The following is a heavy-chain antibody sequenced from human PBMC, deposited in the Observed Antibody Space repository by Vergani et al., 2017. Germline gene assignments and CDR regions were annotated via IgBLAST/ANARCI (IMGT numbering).Heavy chain of an antibody. Sequence: QVQLQESGPGLVKPSETLSLTCPVSGGSVSSGSYYWGWIRQPPGKGLEWIGYIYYSGSTYYTPSLKSRVTISVDTSKNQFSLKLSSVTAADTALYYCASWRYDISVGWFDPWGQGTLVTVSS. D-gene: IGHD3-9*01. CDR1: GGSVSSGSYY. CDR2: IYYSGST. V-gene: IGHV4-39*01. J-gene: IGHJ5*02. CDR3: ASWRYDISVGWFDP.